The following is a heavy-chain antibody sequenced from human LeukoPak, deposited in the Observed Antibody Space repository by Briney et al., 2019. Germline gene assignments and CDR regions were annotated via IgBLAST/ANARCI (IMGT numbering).Heavy chain of an antibody. CDR2: ISSSSSFR. D-gene: IGHD3-16*01. J-gene: IGHJ4*02. CDR1: GFNFSSYS. CDR3: AREDPVPLGGPFDY. V-gene: IGHV3-21*01. Sequence: TGGSLRLSCAASGFNFSSYSMNWVRQAPGKGLEWVSSISSSSSFRYYADSVKGRFTISRDNAKNSLYLQMNSLRAEDTAVYYCAREDPVPLGGPFDYWGQGTLVTVSS.